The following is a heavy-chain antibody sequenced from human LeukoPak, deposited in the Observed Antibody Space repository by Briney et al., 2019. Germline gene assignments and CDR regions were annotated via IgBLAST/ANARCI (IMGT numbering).Heavy chain of an antibody. V-gene: IGHV3-11*01. D-gene: IGHD3-3*01. CDR1: GFTFSDYY. CDR2: ISSSVSTI. CDR3: VRATSGYYPL. Sequence: PGGSLRLSCRASGFTFSDYYMNWIRQAPGKGLEWLSYISSSVSTIYYADSVKGRFTISRDNAKNSLYLQMNSLRAEDTAVYYCVRATSGYYPLWGQGTLVTVSS. J-gene: IGHJ4*02.